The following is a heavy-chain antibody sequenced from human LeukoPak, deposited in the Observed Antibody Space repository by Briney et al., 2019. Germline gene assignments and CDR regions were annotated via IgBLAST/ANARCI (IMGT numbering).Heavy chain of an antibody. V-gene: IGHV4-59*08. CDR3: ARLRDEFDY. Sequence: PSETLSLTCTVSGGSISSYYWSWIRQPPGKGLEWIGYIYYSGSTNYNPSLKSRVTISVDTSKNQFSLKLSSVTAADTAVYYCARLRDEFDYWGQGTLVTVSS. CDR1: GGSISSYY. CDR2: IYYSGST. J-gene: IGHJ4*02.